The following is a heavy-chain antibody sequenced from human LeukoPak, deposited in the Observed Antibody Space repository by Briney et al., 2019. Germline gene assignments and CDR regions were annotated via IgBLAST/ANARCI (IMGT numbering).Heavy chain of an antibody. V-gene: IGHV3-48*03. Sequence: PGGSLRLSCVASGFTFSGSEMNWVRQAPGKGLEWVSHISRSGSTIYYADSVNGRFTISRDNAKNSLYLQLNSLRAEDTVVYYCASQMYDFWSGSIRAWGQGTLVAVSS. J-gene: IGHJ5*01. CDR2: ISRSGSTI. CDR1: GFTFSGSE. CDR3: ASQMYDFWSGSIRA. D-gene: IGHD3-3*01.